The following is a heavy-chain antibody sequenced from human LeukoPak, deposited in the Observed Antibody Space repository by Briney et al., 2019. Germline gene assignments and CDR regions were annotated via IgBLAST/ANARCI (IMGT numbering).Heavy chain of an antibody. D-gene: IGHD3-22*01. J-gene: IGHJ4*02. CDR1: GGSISSAPYY. CDR2: ISHSGNT. Sequence: PSQTLSLTCTVFGGSISSAPYYWSWIRQRPGKGLEWMGYISHSGNTYYNPSLKSRLNISADTSRNQFSLKLRSVTAADTALYFCAREGYYYDSSGPIDYWGQGTRVTVSS. CDR3: AREGYYYDSSGPIDY. V-gene: IGHV4-31*03.